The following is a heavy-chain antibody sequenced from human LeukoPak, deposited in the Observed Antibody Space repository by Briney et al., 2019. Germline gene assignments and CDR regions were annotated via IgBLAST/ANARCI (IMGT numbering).Heavy chain of an antibody. V-gene: IGHV3-74*01. D-gene: IGHD3-10*01. J-gene: IGHJ4*02. CDR3: ARDIVSGSGSLDY. CDR2: VKSDGSNP. CDR1: RFSFSNYW. Sequence: GGSLRLSCAASRFSFSNYWMHWVRHAPGKGLVWVSRVKSDGSNPSYADSVKGRFTISRDNAENMLYLQMNTLGAEDTAVYYCARDIVSGSGSLDYWGQGTLVTVSS.